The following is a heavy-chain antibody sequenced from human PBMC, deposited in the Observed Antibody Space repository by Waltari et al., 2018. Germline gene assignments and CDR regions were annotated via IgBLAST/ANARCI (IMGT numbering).Heavy chain of an antibody. CDR1: GINCSNDW. V-gene: IGHV3-7*01. Sequence: EVQLVESGGGLVQHGGSLRLSCVVSGINCSNDWMNWVRQAPGKGLEWVANIKPDGSEKYYVDFVKGRLTISRDNAKNALFLQMNSLSVDDTGVYYCAINQYWGQGTLVTVSS. CDR2: IKPDGSEK. CDR3: AINQY. J-gene: IGHJ4*02.